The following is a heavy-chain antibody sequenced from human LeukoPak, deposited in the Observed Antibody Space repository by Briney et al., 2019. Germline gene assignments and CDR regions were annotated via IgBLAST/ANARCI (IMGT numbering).Heavy chain of an antibody. CDR3: AKDKLDIVATITIGYFDY. CDR1: GFTFDDYA. J-gene: IGHJ4*02. Sequence: PGRSLRLSCAASGFTFDDYAMHWVRQAPRKGMEWDSVINGNRSSIGYADSVKGRFTISRDNAKTSLYLQMNSLRAEDTALYYCAKDKLDIVATITIGYFDYWGQGTLVTVTS. CDR2: INGNRSSI. V-gene: IGHV3-9*01. D-gene: IGHD5-12*01.